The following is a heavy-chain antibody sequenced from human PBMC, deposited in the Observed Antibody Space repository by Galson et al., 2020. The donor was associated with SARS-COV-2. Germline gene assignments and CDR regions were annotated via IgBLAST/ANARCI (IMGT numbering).Heavy chain of an antibody. V-gene: IGHV4-59*08. CDR2: IYYSGST. CDR3: ARHMHITAAGISKTYYYYGMDV. J-gene: IGHJ6*02. D-gene: IGHD6-13*01. Sequence: SHTLSLTCTVSGGSISRYYWSWIRQPPGKGLEWIGYIYYSGSTNYNPSLKSRVTISVDTSKNQFSLKLSSVTAADTAVYYCARHMHITAAGISKTYYYYGMDVWGQGTTVTVSS. CDR1: GGSISRYY.